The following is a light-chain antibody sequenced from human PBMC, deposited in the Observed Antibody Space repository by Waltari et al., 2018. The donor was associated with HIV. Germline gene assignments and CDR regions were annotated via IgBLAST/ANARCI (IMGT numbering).Light chain of an antibody. CDR3: LLSLNGSRI. J-gene: IGLJ2*01. CDR2: DSQ. Sequence: QALVTQDPSLTVPPGGTTILTCASATGSVTANQYAYWFQQKPGQAPRTLIYDSQKRHSGTPERVSGFRLGGKAVLTFTGAQPEDEADYFCLLSLNGSRIFGGGTKVTVL. V-gene: IGLV7-46*01. CDR1: TGSVTANQY.